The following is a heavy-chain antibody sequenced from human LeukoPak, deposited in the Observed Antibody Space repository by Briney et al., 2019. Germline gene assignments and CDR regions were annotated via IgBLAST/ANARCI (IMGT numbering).Heavy chain of an antibody. Sequence: PSETLSLTCTVSGGSISSSSYYWGWIRQPPGKGLEWIGSINYSGNTLYNPSLKSRVTISVDTSKNQFSLKLSSVTAADTAVYYCARRYHYYDGSGVNYFDYWGQGTLVTVSS. CDR1: GGSISSSSYY. CDR2: INYSGNT. D-gene: IGHD3-22*01. V-gene: IGHV4-39*01. CDR3: ARRYHYYDGSGVNYFDY. J-gene: IGHJ4*02.